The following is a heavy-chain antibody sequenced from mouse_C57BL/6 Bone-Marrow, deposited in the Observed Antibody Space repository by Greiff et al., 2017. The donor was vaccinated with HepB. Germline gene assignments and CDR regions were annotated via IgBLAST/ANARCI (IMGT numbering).Heavy chain of an antibody. CDR3: AYSNYGYFDY. CDR2: IYPRSGNT. CDR1: GYTFTSYC. V-gene: IGHV1-81*01. Sequence: VQLQQPGAELARPGASVKLSCKASGYTFTSYCIRWVKQRTGQGLEWIGEIYPRSGNTNYNEKFKGKATLTADKSSSTAYMELRSLTSEDSAVYVWAYSNYGYFDYWGQGTTLTVSS. J-gene: IGHJ2*01. D-gene: IGHD2-5*01.